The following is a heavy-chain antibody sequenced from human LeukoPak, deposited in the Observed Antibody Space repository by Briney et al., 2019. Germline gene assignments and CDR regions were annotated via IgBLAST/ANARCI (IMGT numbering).Heavy chain of an antibody. CDR3: ARANCGGDCFNNWFDP. D-gene: IGHD2-21*02. J-gene: IGHJ5*02. Sequence: SQTLSLTCAVSGGSISRGGYSWSWIRQPPGKGLEWIGYIYHSGSTYYNPSLKSRVTISVGRSKNQFSLKLSSVTAADTAVYYCARANCGGDCFNNWFDPWGQGTLVTVSS. CDR1: GGSISRGGYS. V-gene: IGHV4-30-2*01. CDR2: IYHSGST.